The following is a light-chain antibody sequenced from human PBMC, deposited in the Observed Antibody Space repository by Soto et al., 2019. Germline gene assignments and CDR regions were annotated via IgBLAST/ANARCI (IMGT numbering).Light chain of an antibody. CDR3: HQHSNWPPT. Sequence: EIVLTHSPDTLSLSPLQTSSLSCRASQSFGTSLAWYQQKPGQAPSLLISDVSNRATGIPARFSGSGSRTDFTLTISSLEPEDFAVYYCHQHSNWPPTFGGGTKVDIK. CDR1: QSFGTS. V-gene: IGKV3-11*01. J-gene: IGKJ4*01. CDR2: DVS.